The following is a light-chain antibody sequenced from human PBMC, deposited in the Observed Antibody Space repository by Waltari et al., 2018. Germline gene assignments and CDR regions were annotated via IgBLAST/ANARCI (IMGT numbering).Light chain of an antibody. V-gene: IGKV1-39*01. CDR2: AAS. J-gene: IGKJ1*01. Sequence: DIQMTQSPSSLSASVGDRVTITCRASQSISSYLNWYQPKQGKAPKLLIYAASSLQSGVPSRFSGSGSGTDFTLTISSLQPEDFATYYCQQSYSTPWTFGQGTKVEIK. CDR3: QQSYSTPWT. CDR1: QSISSY.